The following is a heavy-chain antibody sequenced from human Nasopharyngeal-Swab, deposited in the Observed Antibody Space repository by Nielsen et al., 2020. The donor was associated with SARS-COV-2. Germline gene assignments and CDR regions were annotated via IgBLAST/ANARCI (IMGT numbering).Heavy chain of an antibody. D-gene: IGHD2-21*02. CDR1: GFTVSSHY. J-gene: IGHJ4*02. Sequence: GGSLRLSCAASGFTVSSHYMSWVRPAPGKGLEWVSVIYSGGSTYYADSVKGRFTISRDNSKNTLYLQINSLRAEDTAVYYCARDYCCGDCYGDYWGQGTLVTVSS. CDR3: ARDYCCGDCYGDY. CDR2: IYSGGST. V-gene: IGHV3-66*01.